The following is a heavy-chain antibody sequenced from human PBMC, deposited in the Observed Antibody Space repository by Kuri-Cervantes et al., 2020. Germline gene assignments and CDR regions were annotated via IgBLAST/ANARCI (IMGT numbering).Heavy chain of an antibody. CDR2: ISYDGSNK. CDR1: GFVFSRYG. V-gene: IGHV3-30*18. CDR3: AKDQGYYDSSGYFDY. D-gene: IGHD3-22*01. Sequence: GESLKISCATSGFVFSRYGMQWVRQAPGKGLEWVAVISYDGSNKYYADSVKGRFTISRDNSKNTLYLQMNSLRAEDTAVYYCAKDQGYYDSSGYFDYWGQGTLVTVSS. J-gene: IGHJ4*02.